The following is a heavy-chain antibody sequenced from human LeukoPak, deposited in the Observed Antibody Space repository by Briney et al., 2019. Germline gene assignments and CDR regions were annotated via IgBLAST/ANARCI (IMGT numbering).Heavy chain of an antibody. CDR2: ISKSGRDI. J-gene: IGHJ4*02. CDR1: GFIFDTYA. Sequence: GGSLRLSCAASGFIFDTYAMNWVRQAPGKGLEWVSSISKSGRDIYYADSVRGRFTISRDNARDSLYLQMNSLRVEDTAVYHCARDMSYGFDYWGQGTLVTVSS. CDR3: ARDMSYGFDY. V-gene: IGHV3-21*01. D-gene: IGHD5-18*01.